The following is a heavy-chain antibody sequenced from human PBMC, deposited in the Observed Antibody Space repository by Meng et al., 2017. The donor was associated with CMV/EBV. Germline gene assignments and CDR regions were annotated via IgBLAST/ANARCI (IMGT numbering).Heavy chain of an antibody. J-gene: IGHJ4*02. CDR1: CGSFSGYY. CDR2: INHSGST. Sequence: QVQLQPWGSGLFKPSATLSLTCAVDCGSFSGYYWSWIRQPPGKGLEWIGEINHSGSTNYNPSLKSRVTISVDTSKNQFSLKLSSVTAADTAVYYCARVWDSGWDYWGQGTLVTVSS. V-gene: IGHV4-34*01. D-gene: IGHD3-22*01. CDR3: ARVWDSGWDY.